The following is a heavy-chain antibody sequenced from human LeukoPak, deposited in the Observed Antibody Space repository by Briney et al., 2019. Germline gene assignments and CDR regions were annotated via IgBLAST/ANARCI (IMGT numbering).Heavy chain of an antibody. D-gene: IGHD3-22*01. CDR2: IYYSGST. CDR1: GGSIRSGSHY. J-gene: IGHJ4*02. Sequence: SETLSLTCTVSGGSIRSGSHYWAWIRQPPGKGLEWIGSIYYSGSTYYNPSLENRVTISIDTSKNHFSLKLSSLSAAGTSVYYCAKRDDSGGNLVDLWGQGTLVTVS. V-gene: IGHV4-39*02. CDR3: AKRDDSGGNLVDL.